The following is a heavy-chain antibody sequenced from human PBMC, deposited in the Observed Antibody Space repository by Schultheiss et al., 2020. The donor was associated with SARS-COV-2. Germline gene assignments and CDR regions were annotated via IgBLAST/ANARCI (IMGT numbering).Heavy chain of an antibody. Sequence: GGSLRLSCAASGFTFSSYAMSWVRQAPGKGLEWVSAISGSGGSTYYADSVKGRFTISRDNSKNTLYLQMNSLRAEDTAVYYCAKDSSGWYFWGNPSRYFDYWGQGTLVTVSS. CDR3: AKDSSGWYFWGNPSRYFDY. CDR1: GFTFSSYA. D-gene: IGHD6-19*01. V-gene: IGHV3-23*01. J-gene: IGHJ4*02. CDR2: ISGSGGST.